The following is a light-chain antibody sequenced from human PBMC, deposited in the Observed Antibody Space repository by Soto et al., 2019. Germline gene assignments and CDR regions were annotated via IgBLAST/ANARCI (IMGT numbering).Light chain of an antibody. CDR2: AAS. CDR1: QGVSSY. J-gene: IGKJ4*01. Sequence: ILMTQSPSSLSASTGERATITCSASQGVSSYLAWYQQKPGKATELMIFAASSLQSGVPSRLSGRGSEADGTRTIISLRPEDCATDYCKQRYSTPPTFGGGTKVDI. V-gene: IGKV1-39*01. CDR3: KQRYSTPPT.